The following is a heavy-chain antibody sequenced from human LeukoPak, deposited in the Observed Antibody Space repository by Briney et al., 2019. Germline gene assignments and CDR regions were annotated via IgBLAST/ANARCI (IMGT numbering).Heavy chain of an antibody. D-gene: IGHD2-15*01. V-gene: IGHV4-30-2*01. CDR3: ARVKSCSGGSCYGAFDI. Sequence: SETLSLTCTVSGGSISSGGYYWSWIRQPPGKGLEWIGYIYHSGSTYYNPSLKSRVTISVDRSKNQFSLKLSSVTAADTAVYYCARVKSCSGGSCYGAFDIWGQGTMVTVSS. CDR2: IYHSGST. J-gene: IGHJ3*02. CDR1: GGSISSGGYY.